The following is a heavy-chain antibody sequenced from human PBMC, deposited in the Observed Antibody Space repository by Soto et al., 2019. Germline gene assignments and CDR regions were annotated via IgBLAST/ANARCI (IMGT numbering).Heavy chain of an antibody. CDR2: IYYSGST. D-gene: IGHD2-15*01. V-gene: IGHV4-61*01. J-gene: IGHJ4*02. CDR3: ARAAWYFDY. CDR1: GGSVSSGSYY. Sequence: PSEPLCLTCTVSGGSVSSGSYYWSWIRQPPGKGLEWIGYIYYSGSTNYNPSLKSRVTISVDTSKNQFSLKLSSVTAADTAVYYCARAAWYFDYWGQGTLVTVSS.